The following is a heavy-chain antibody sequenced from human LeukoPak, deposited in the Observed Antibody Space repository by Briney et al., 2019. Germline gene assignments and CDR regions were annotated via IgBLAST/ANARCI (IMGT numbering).Heavy chain of an antibody. Sequence: GSSVKVSCKASGGTFSSYAISWVRQAPGQGLEWMGGIIPIFGTANYAQKFQGRVTITADEPTSTAYMELSSLRSEDTAIYYCAKIAASDTGEGYWGQGTLVTVSS. D-gene: IGHD6-13*01. CDR3: AKIAASDTGEGY. CDR2: IIPIFGTA. V-gene: IGHV1-69*01. CDR1: GGTFSSYA. J-gene: IGHJ4*02.